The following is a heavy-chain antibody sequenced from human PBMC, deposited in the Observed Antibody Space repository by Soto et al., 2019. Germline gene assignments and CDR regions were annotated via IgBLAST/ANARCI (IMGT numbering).Heavy chain of an antibody. Sequence: QVQLVQSGAEVKKPGASVKVSCKASGYTFTSYDINWVRQATGQGLEWMGWMNPNSGNTGYAQKFQGRVNMTRNTSISTAYMELSSLRSEDTAVYYCARVGSGSSGWGKGFVFDYWGQGTLVTVSS. CDR3: ARVGSGSSGWGKGFVFDY. J-gene: IGHJ4*02. CDR2: MNPNSGNT. V-gene: IGHV1-8*01. D-gene: IGHD6-19*01. CDR1: GYTFTSYD.